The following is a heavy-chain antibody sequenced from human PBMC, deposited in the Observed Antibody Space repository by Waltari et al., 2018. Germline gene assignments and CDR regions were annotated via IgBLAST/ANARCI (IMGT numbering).Heavy chain of an antibody. Sequence: EVQLLESGGGLVQPGGSLRLSCAASGFTISSFAMSWVRQARGKGLEGVSLITSRGGSTYYADSVKGRFTISRDNSKNTLYLQMNSLRAEDTAVYYCAKGPYQLPKGGWFDPWGQGTLVTVSS. V-gene: IGHV3-23*01. CDR2: ITSRGGST. CDR1: GFTISSFA. D-gene: IGHD2-2*01. J-gene: IGHJ5*02. CDR3: AKGPYQLPKGGWFDP.